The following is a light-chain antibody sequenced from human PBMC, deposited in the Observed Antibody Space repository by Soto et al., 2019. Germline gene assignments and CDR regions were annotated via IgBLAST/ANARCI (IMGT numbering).Light chain of an antibody. CDR1: GSNIGAGYD. CDR3: QSYDTGLTAWI. V-gene: IGLV1-40*01. CDR2: GTT. Sequence: QSVLTQPPSVSGAPGQRVTITCSGSGSNIGAGYDVHWYQHVPGMPPRLLIFGTTNRPSIVPDRFSGSKSGTSASLAITGIQAEDEADYYCQSYDTGLTAWIFGGGTKVTVL. J-gene: IGLJ2*01.